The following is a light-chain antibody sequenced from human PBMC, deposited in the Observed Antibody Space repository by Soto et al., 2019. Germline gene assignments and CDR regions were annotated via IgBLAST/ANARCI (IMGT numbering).Light chain of an antibody. J-gene: IGKJ4*01. V-gene: IGKV3-20*01. CDR2: GAS. CDR3: QQFATSPLT. Sequence: EIVLTQSPGTLSLSPGERATLSCRASQSVSSSYLAWYQQKPVQAPRLLIYGASSRATGIPDRFSGSGSGTDFTLTISRLEPEDFAVYYCQQFATSPLTFGGGTKVEI. CDR1: QSVSSSY.